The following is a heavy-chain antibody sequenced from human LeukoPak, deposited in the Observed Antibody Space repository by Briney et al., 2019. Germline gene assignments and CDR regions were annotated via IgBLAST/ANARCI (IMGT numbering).Heavy chain of an antibody. J-gene: IGHJ6*03. CDR1: GFTFSDYY. V-gene: IGHV3-11*01. D-gene: IGHD3-3*01. Sequence: GGSLRLSCAASGFTFSDYYMSWIRQAPGKGLEWVSYISSSGSTIYYADSMKGRFSICRDNAKNSLHLQMNSLRAEDTAVYYCATKEDDFWSGYYYYYMDVWGKGTTVTVSS. CDR2: ISSSGSTI. CDR3: ATKEDDFWSGYYYYYMDV.